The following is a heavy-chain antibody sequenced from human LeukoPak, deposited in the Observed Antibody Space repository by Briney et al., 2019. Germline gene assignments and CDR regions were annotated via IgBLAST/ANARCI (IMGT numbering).Heavy chain of an antibody. CDR1: GGTFISYA. CDR2: IIPIFGTA. D-gene: IGHD5-24*01. Sequence: ASVKVSCKASGGTFISYAISWVRQAPGQGLEWMGGIIPIFGTANYAQKFQGRVTITADESTSTAYMELSSLRSEDTAVYYCARGIQRDGYNLGYWGQGTLVTVSS. CDR3: ARGIQRDGYNLGY. J-gene: IGHJ4*02. V-gene: IGHV1-69*13.